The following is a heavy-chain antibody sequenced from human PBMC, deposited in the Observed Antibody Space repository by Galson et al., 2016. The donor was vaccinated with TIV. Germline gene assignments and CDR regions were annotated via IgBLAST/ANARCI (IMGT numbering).Heavy chain of an antibody. D-gene: IGHD6-13*01. V-gene: IGHV3-21*01. CDR3: ARSPVDYSSSWYAVDY. CDR1: GFTFSSYT. CDR2: ISSSNSYI. J-gene: IGHJ4*02. Sequence: SLRLSCAASGFTFSSYTMNWVRQAPGKGLEWVSSISSSNSYIYYADSVKGRFTISRDNARNSLYLQMNSLRADDTAVYYCARSPVDYSSSWYAVDYWGQGTKVTVSP.